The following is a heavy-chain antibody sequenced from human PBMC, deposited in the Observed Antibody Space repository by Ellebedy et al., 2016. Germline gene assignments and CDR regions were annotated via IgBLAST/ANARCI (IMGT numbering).Heavy chain of an antibody. CDR1: GGSISSYY. V-gene: IGHV4-59*08. J-gene: IGHJ4*02. CDR3: VRSPALDY. CDR2: IYYSGST. Sequence: SETLPLTXTVSGGSISSYYWSWIRQPPGKGLEWIGYIYYSGSTNYNPSLKSRVTISVDTSKNQFSLKLSSVSAADTAVYYCVRSPALDYWGQGTLVTVSS.